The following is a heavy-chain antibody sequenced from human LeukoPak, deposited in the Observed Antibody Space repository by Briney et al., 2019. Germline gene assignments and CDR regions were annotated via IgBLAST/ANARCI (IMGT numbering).Heavy chain of an antibody. D-gene: IGHD2-15*01. CDR3: ARGVVVAATHWFDP. J-gene: IGHJ5*02. CDR1: SGSFSGYY. CDR2: INHSGST. Sequence: SETLSLTCAVYSGSFSGYYWSWIRQPPGKGLEWIGEINHSGSTNYNPSLKSRVTISVDTSKNKFSLKLSSVTAADTAVYYCARGVVVAATHWFDPWGQGTLVTVSS. V-gene: IGHV4-34*01.